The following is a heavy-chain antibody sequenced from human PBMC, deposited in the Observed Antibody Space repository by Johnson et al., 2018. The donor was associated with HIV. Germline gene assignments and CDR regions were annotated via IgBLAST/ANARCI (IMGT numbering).Heavy chain of an antibody. CDR1: GFTFSSYG. CDR2: IRYDGRNK. J-gene: IGHJ3*02. Sequence: QVQLVESGGGVVQPGGSLRLSCAASGFTFSSYGMHWVRQAPGKGLEWVAFIRYDGRNKYYADSVKGRFSISRDNSKNTLYLQMNSLRTEDKAVYYCARDPDDYGGRDAFDIWGQGTMVTVSS. D-gene: IGHD4-23*01. CDR3: ARDPDDYGGRDAFDI. V-gene: IGHV3-30*02.